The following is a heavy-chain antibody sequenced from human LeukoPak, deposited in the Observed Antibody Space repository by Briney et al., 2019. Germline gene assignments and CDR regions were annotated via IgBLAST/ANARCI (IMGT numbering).Heavy chain of an antibody. CDR3: AKDIGSYYDY. V-gene: IGHV3-30*02. J-gene: IGHJ4*02. D-gene: IGHD3-10*01. Sequence: GGSLRLSCVASGFTFSSNGMHWVRQAPGKGLEWVTFIQYDGSKKYYADSVKGRFTISRDNSKNTLYLEMNSLRAEDTAVYYCAKDIGSYYDYWGKGTLVTVSS. CDR1: GFTFSSNG. CDR2: IQYDGSKK.